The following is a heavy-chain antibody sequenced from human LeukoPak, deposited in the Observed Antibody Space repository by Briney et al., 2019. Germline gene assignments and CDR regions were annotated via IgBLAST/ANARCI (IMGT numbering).Heavy chain of an antibody. CDR1: GLTFDSYD. CDR2: ISASGISI. D-gene: IGHD6-13*01. J-gene: IGHJ1*01. V-gene: IGHV3-48*03. Sequence: GRSLRLSCAAAGLTFDSYDMYWVRQSPGKGPEWVSYISASGISIKYADSVKGRFTISRDNAKNLVYLQMDSLRAEDTAVYYCVPPAAGLHRTVSTAYFQLLGQGTPVIVSS. CDR3: VPPAAGLHRTVSTAYFQL.